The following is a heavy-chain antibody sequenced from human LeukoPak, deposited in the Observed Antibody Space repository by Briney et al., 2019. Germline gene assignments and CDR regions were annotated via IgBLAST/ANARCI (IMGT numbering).Heavy chain of an antibody. D-gene: IGHD3-22*01. CDR2: IDQDGSGK. V-gene: IGHV3-7*01. J-gene: IGHJ4*02. CDR3: ARDAKYYHDSSGYY. CDR1: GFTFSGNW. Sequence: GESLKISCAASGFTFSGNWMSWVRQAPGKGLEWLANIDQDGSGKYYMDSVKGRFTISRDNAKNSLYLQMNSLRAEDTAVYYCARDAKYYHDSSGYYWGQETLVTVSS.